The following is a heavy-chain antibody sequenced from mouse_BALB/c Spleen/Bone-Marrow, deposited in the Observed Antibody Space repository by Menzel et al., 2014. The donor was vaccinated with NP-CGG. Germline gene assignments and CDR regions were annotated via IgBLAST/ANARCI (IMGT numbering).Heavy chain of an antibody. CDR2: TNPYNGGT. J-gene: IGHJ3*01. CDR3: ARGISTMITAWFAY. CDR1: GYSFTGYT. V-gene: IGHV1-26*01. D-gene: IGHD2-4*01. Sequence: VQLQQSGPELVKPGASMKISCKASGYSFTGYTMNWVKQSHGKNLEWIGLTNPYNGGTSYNQKFKGKATLTVDKSSSTAYMELLSLTSEDSAVYYCARGISTMITAWFAYWGQGTLVTVSA.